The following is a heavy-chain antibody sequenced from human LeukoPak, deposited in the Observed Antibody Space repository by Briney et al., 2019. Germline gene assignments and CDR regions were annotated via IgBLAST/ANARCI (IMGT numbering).Heavy chain of an antibody. D-gene: IGHD6-6*01. V-gene: IGHV1-18*01. CDR3: ARRSSSAFYYYLGRNV. CDR1: GYTFTSYG. CDR2: INAYNGDT. Sequence: ASVKVSCTASGYTFTSYGISWVRQAPGQGIEWMGWINAYNGDTNYAQKLQGRVHMTTATSTSSAYRELRSQRSDVTAEYYSARRSSSAFYYYLGRNVWGQGTTVTVSS. J-gene: IGHJ6*02.